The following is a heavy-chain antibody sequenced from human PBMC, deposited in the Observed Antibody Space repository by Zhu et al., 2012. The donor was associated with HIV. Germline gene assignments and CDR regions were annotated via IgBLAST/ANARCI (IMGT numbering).Heavy chain of an antibody. Sequence: QVQLQESGPGLVKPSETLSLSCTVSGGTISSSSYFWAWIRQTPGKGLEWIGSIYYGGSTHYNPSLKSRLSISVDTSKNQFSLKLSSVTAADTALYHCAENPYQWLVLVCLFMWWGQGTSGPPSL. V-gene: IGHV4-39*01. J-gene: IGHJ3*01. CDR3: AENPYQWLVLVCLFMW. CDR2: IYYGGST. CDR1: GGTISSSSYF. D-gene: IGHD6-19*01.